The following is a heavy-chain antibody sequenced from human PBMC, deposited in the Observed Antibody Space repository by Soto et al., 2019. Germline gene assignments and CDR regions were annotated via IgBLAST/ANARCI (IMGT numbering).Heavy chain of an antibody. Sequence: QVQLVQSGAEVKKPGSSVKVSCKASGGTFSSYAISWVRQAPGQGLEWMGGIIPISGTANYAQKFQGRVTITADESTSTDYMELSSLRSEDTAVYYCARSQGSSTSLELYYYYYYGIDVWGQGTTVTVSS. V-gene: IGHV1-69*01. J-gene: IGHJ6*02. CDR2: IIPISGTA. D-gene: IGHD2-2*01. CDR3: ARSQGSSTSLELYYYYYYGIDV. CDR1: GGTFSSYA.